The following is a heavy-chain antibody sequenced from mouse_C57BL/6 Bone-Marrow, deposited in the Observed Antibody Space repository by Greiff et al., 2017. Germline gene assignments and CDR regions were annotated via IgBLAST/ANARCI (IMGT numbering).Heavy chain of an antibody. Sequence: VKLVESGAELARPGASVKLSCKASGYTFTSYGISWVKQRTGQGLEWIGEIYPRSGNTYYNEKFKGKATLTADKSSSTAYMELRSLTSEDSAVYFCARPLLYGSSYSYYFDYWGQGTTLTVSS. CDR2: IYPRSGNT. D-gene: IGHD1-1*01. CDR1: GYTFTSYG. J-gene: IGHJ2*01. V-gene: IGHV1-81*01. CDR3: ARPLLYGSSYSYYFDY.